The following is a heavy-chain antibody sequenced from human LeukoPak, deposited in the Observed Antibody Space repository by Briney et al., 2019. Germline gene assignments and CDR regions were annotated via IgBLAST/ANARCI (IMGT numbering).Heavy chain of an antibody. CDR3: AKVLYGAHDAFDV. CDR1: GFAFTNYA. V-gene: IGHV3-23*01. D-gene: IGHD4-17*01. Sequence: GGSLRLSRTASGFAFTNYAMGWVRQAQGKGLEWVTVMSESGDKTFYADSVKGRFTISRDNSKNMLFLQMNNLRAEDTALYYCAKVLYGAHDAFDVWGQGTTVTVSS. CDR2: MSESGDKT. J-gene: IGHJ3*01.